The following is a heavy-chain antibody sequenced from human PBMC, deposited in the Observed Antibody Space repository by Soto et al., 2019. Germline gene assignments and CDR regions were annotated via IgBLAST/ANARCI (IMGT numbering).Heavy chain of an antibody. D-gene: IGHD2-8*01. CDR3: AKGSVLRVVEAPLAILGGVDV. CDR2: VSYDGSHD. J-gene: IGHJ6*02. V-gene: IGHV3-30*18. Sequence: GGSLRLSCAASGFTFSSYGMHWVRQAPGKGLEWVAVVSYDGSHDFYADSVKGRFSISRDNSRAIMYPQMNSLKPEDTAVYYCAKGSVLRVVEAPLAILGGVDVWGQGAVVTVSS. CDR1: GFTFSSYG.